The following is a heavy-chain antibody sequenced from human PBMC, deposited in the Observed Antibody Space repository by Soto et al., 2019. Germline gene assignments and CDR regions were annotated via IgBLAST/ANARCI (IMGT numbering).Heavy chain of an antibody. CDR2: IYHSGST. V-gene: IGHV4-4*02. CDR3: AILLRSTYGMDV. CDR1: GGSISSSNW. Sequence: QVQLQEWGPGLVKPSGTLSLTCAVSGGSISSSNWWTWVRQPPGKGLEWIGEIYHSGSTNYNPSLKSQVTISVDKSKNQFSLKVTSVTAADTAVYYCAILLRSTYGMDVWGQGTTVTVSS. J-gene: IGHJ6*02. D-gene: IGHD3-3*01.